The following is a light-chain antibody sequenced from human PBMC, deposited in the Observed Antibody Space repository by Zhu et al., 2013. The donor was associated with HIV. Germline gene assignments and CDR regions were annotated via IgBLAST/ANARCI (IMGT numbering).Light chain of an antibody. CDR2: DVS. Sequence: EIVMTQSPATLSVSPGERATLSCRASQTIGSNLAWYQQKPGLAPRLLIYDVSNRATGIPDRFSGRGSGTDFTLTISRLEPEDFSVYYCQQYGTAPVTFGGGTKVE. CDR3: QQYGTAPVT. J-gene: IGKJ4*01. CDR1: QTIGSN. V-gene: IGKV3D-20*01.